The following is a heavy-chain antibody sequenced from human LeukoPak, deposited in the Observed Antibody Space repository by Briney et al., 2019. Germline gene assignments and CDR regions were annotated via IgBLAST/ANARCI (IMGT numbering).Heavy chain of an antibody. Sequence: GRSLRLSCAASGFTFSSYAMHWVRQAPGKGLEWVAVISYDGSNKYYADSVKGRFTISRDNSKNTLYLQMNSLRAEDTAVYYCARGVLVQGVDYWGQGTLVTVSS. J-gene: IGHJ4*02. CDR2: ISYDGSNK. CDR3: ARGVLVQGVDY. D-gene: IGHD2-8*02. CDR1: GFTFSSYA. V-gene: IGHV3-30*01.